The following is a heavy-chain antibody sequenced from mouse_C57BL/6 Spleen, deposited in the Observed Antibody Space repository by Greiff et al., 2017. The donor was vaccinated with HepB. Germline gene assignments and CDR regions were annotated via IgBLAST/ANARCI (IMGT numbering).Heavy chain of an antibody. V-gene: IGHV1-80*01. CDR3: ARTDSNYAYAMDY. Sequence: QVHVKQSGAELVKPGASVKISCKASGYAFSSYWMNWVKQRPGKGLEWIGQIYPGDGDTNYNGKFKGKATLTADKSSSTAYMQLSSLTSEDSAVYFCARTDSNYAYAMDYWGQGTSVTVSS. CDR1: GYAFSSYW. CDR2: IYPGDGDT. J-gene: IGHJ4*01. D-gene: IGHD2-5*01.